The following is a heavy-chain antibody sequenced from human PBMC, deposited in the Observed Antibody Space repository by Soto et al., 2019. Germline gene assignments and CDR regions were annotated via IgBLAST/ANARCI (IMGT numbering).Heavy chain of an antibody. CDR3: ARVTDSSHYYYNGMDV. J-gene: IGHJ6*02. V-gene: IGHV4-38-2*01. CDR1: GYSISSGYY. CDR2: IYHSGST. D-gene: IGHD6-13*01. Sequence: PSETLSLTCAVSGYSISSGYYWGWIRQPPGKGLEWIGSIYHSGSTYYNPSLKSRVTISVDTSKNQFSLKLSSVTAADTAVYYCARVTDSSHYYYNGMDVWGQGTTVTVSS.